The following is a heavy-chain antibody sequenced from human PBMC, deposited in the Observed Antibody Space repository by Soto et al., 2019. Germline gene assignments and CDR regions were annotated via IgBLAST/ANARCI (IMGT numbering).Heavy chain of an antibody. Sequence: QVQLQESGPGLVKPSGTMSLTCAVSGDSISSRNWLTWVRQPPGKGLEWIGEIYHTGSPNYNPSLKSRVTMSVDKSKNQFSLKVNSVTAADTAMYYCAREFGGSSSWVDYWGQGTLVTVSS. J-gene: IGHJ4*02. CDR1: GDSISSRNW. D-gene: IGHD6-13*01. CDR2: IYHTGSP. CDR3: AREFGGSSSWVDY. V-gene: IGHV4-4*02.